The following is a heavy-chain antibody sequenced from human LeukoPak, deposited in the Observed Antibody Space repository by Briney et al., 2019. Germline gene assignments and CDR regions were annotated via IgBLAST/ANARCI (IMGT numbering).Heavy chain of an antibody. J-gene: IGHJ6*03. V-gene: IGHV4-39*07. D-gene: IGHD2-15*01. Sequence: SETLSLTCTVSGGSISSSSYYWGWIRQPPGKGLKWIGSIYHGGSTYYNPSLKSRVTISVDTSKNQFSLKLSSVTAADTAVYYCARVRCSGGSCPYYYYYYYMDVWGKGTTVTVSS. CDR3: ARVRCSGGSCPYYYYYYYMDV. CDR1: GGSISSSSYY. CDR2: IYHGGST.